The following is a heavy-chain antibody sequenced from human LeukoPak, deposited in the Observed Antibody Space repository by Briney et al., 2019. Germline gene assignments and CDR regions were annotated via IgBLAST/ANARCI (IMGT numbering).Heavy chain of an antibody. J-gene: IGHJ6*03. V-gene: IGHV1-2*02. Sequence: ASVNVSCKASGYTFTGYYTHWVRQAPGQGLEWMGWINPNSGGTNYAQKFQGRVTMTRDTSISTAYMELSRLRSDDTAVYYCARGYSYENYYYYCMDVWGKGTTVTVSS. CDR1: GYTFTGYY. CDR2: INPNSGGT. CDR3: ARGYSYENYYYYCMDV. D-gene: IGHD5-18*01.